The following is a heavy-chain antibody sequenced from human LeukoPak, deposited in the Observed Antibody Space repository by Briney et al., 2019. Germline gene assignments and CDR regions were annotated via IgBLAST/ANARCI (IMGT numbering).Heavy chain of an antibody. J-gene: IGHJ4*02. V-gene: IGHV3-23*01. CDR2: ISGSGGST. D-gene: IGHD6-19*01. CDR1: GFTFSSYA. Sequence: GGSLRLSCAASGFTFSSYAMNWVRQAPGKGLEWVSAISGSGGSTYYADSVKGRFTISRDNSKNTLYLQMNSLRAEDTAVYYCANAYSSGWYSSFDYWGQGTLVTVSS. CDR3: ANAYSSGWYSSFDY.